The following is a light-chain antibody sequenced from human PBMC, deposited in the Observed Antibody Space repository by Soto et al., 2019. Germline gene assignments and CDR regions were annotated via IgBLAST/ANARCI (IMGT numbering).Light chain of an antibody. CDR3: QKYNSDPLT. CDR2: DAT. CDR1: QGISNY. Sequence: DIQMTQSPSSLSASVGDRVTITCRASQGISNYLAWYQQKVGKAPQLLIYDATTLQSGVPSRFSGSGSGTDFTLTIASLQPEDVATYYCQKYNSDPLTVGGGTKVDIK. V-gene: IGKV1-27*01. J-gene: IGKJ4*01.